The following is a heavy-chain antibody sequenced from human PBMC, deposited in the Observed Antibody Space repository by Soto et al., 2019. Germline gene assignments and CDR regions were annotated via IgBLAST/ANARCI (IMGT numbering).Heavy chain of an antibody. CDR2: INAGNGNT. CDR3: ARVDYYYYGMDV. J-gene: IGHJ6*02. V-gene: IGHV1-3*01. Sequence: GASVKVSCKASGYTFTSYAMHWVRQAPGQRLEWMGWINAGNGNTKYSQKFQGRVTITRDTSASTAYMELRSLRSDDTAVYYCARVDYYYYGMDVWGQGTTVTVSS. CDR1: GYTFTSYA.